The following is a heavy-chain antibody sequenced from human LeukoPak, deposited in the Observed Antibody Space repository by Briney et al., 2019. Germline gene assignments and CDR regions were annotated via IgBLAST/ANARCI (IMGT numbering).Heavy chain of an antibody. CDR3: AKYFASGSYYKLPH. V-gene: IGHV3-23*01. CDR2: ISGSGAYT. D-gene: IGHD3-10*01. J-gene: IGHJ1*01. Sequence: GGSLRLSCAAPGFTFSSYAMSWVRRAPGKGLEWVSTISGSGAYTYYADSVKGRFTISRDNSKNTLYLQMNSLRAEDTAVYYCAKYFASGSYYKLPHWGQGTLVTVSS. CDR1: GFTFSSYA.